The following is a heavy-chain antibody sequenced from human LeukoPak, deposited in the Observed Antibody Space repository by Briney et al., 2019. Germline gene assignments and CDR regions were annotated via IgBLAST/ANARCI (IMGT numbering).Heavy chain of an antibody. CDR1: GGSFSGYY. D-gene: IGHD6-13*01. CDR2: INHSGST. J-gene: IGHJ4*02. CDR3: AREGHSSSWNPLDY. V-gene: IGHV4-34*01. Sequence: SETLSLTCAVYGGSFSGYYWSWIRQPPGKGLEWIGEINHSGSTNYNPSLKSRVTISVDTSKNQFSLKLSSVTAADTAVYYCAREGHSSSWNPLDYWGQGTLVTVSS.